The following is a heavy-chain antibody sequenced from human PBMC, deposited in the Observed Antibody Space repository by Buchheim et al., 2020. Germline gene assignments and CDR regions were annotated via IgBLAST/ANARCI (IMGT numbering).Heavy chain of an antibody. CDR3: AKGGDHCSGGSCYSSFDY. CDR2: ISYDGSNK. CDR1: GFTFSSYG. V-gene: IGHV3-30*18. D-gene: IGHD2-15*01. Sequence: QVQLVESGGGVVQPGRSLRLSCAASGFTFSSYGMHWVRQAPGKGLEWVAVISYDGSNKCYADSAKGRFTISRDNYNKTRYLQMNSLRAEDTAVYYCAKGGDHCSGGSCYSSFDYWGQGTL. J-gene: IGHJ4*02.